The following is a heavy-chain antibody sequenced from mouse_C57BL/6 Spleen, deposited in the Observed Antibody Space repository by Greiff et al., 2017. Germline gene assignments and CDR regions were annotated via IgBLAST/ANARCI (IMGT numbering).Heavy chain of an antibody. V-gene: IGHV1-55*01. J-gene: IGHJ2*01. CDR1: GYTFTSYW. Sequence: QVQLQQPGAELVKPGASVTMSCKASGYTFTSYWITWVKQRPGQGLAWIGDIYPGSGSTNYNEKFKSKATLTVDTSSSTAYMQLSSLTSEDSAVYYCARGYYGSFDYWGQGTTLTVSS. CDR2: IYPGSGST. CDR3: ARGYYGSFDY. D-gene: IGHD1-1*01.